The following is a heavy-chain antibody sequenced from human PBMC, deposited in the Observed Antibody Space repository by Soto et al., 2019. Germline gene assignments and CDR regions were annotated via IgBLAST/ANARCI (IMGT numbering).Heavy chain of an antibody. CDR2: IYPGDSDT. Sequence: PGESLKISWKGSGYSFTSYWIGRVRQMTGKGLEWMGIIYPGDSDTRYSPSFQGQVTISADKSISTAYLQWSSLKASDTAMYYCAIPPLSAPVWDGRPLDYWGQGTLVTVSS. J-gene: IGHJ4*02. CDR3: AIPPLSAPVWDGRPLDY. CDR1: GYSFTSYW. V-gene: IGHV5-51*01. D-gene: IGHD1-26*01.